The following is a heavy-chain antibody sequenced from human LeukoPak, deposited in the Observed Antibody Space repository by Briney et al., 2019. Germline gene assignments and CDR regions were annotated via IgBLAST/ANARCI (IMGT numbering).Heavy chain of an antibody. D-gene: IGHD3-22*01. CDR3: ARDSGYYDSSGYYEDAFDI. V-gene: IGHV1-69*05. J-gene: IGHJ3*02. Sequence: LVKVSCKAYGGTFSSYAISWVRQAPGQGLEWMGWIIPIFGTANYAQKFQGRVTITTDESTSTAYMELSSLRSEDTAVYYCARDSGYYDSSGYYEDAFDIWGQGTMVTVSS. CDR1: GGTFSSYA. CDR2: IIPIFGTA.